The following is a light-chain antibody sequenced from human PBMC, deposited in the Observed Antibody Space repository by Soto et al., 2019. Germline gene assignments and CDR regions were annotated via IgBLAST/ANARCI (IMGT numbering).Light chain of an antibody. V-gene: IGLV1-40*01. Sequence: QSVLTQPPSVSGAPGQRVTISCSGSSSNIGAPFDVHWYQQVPGSAPKIVIYGNDNRPSGVPGRFSGSKSGTSASLAITGLQAEDEADYFCQSYDNALSGWVFGGWTKLTVL. J-gene: IGLJ3*02. CDR2: GND. CDR3: QSYDNALSGWV. CDR1: SSNIGAPFD.